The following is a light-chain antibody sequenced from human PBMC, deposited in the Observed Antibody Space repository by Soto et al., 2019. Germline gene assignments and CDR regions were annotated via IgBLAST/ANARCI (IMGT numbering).Light chain of an antibody. Sequence: DIVMIQSPDSRAVSLGERAPIDCKSRQSLLSSSNNKNRLAWYQQKAGQPPKLLIYWASTRESGVPDRIRGSGSGTNFTLVISSVQAEDVALYYCQQSYTTPPITFGQGTRLEI. J-gene: IGKJ5*01. CDR2: WAS. V-gene: IGKV4-1*01. CDR1: QSLLSSSNNKNR. CDR3: QQSYTTPPIT.